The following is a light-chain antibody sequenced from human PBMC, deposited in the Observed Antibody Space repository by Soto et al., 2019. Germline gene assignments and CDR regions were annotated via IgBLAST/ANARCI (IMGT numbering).Light chain of an antibody. CDR3: QQRADWPIT. V-gene: IGKV3-11*01. J-gene: IGKJ5*01. Sequence: EIVLTQSPATLSVSPGERVTLSCRASQNVNSYLTWYQQKPGQAPRLLIHGASTRATGIPDRFSGSGSGTDFTLTISRLEPEDFAVYYCQQRADWPITFGQGTRLEIK. CDR2: GAS. CDR1: QNVNSY.